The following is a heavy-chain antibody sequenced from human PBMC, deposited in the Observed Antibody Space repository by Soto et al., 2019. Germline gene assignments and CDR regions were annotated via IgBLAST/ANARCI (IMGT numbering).Heavy chain of an antibody. Sequence: QVQLQESGPGLVKPSGTLSLTCAVSGGSIISSNWWTWVRQSPGKGLEWIGEINHSGSANYNPSLRSRVTITVDKAKNQFSLKLTSVTAADTAGDYRARVTTIGPGFDPWGQGTLVTGSS. CDR3: ARVTTIGPGFDP. CDR1: GGSIISSNW. CDR2: INHSGSA. V-gene: IGHV4-4*02. D-gene: IGHD2-21*02. J-gene: IGHJ5*02.